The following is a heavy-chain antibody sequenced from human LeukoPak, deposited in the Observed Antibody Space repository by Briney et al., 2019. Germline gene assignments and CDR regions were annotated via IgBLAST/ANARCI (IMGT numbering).Heavy chain of an antibody. Sequence: SETLSLTCTVSGGSISSSSYYWGWIRQPPGKGLEWIGSIYYSGSTYYNPSLKSRVTISVDTSKNQFSLKLSSVTAADTAVYYCARQEAPVYGINWFDPWGQGTLVTVSS. CDR3: ARQEAPVYGINWFDP. J-gene: IGHJ5*02. V-gene: IGHV4-39*01. CDR1: GGSISSSSYY. D-gene: IGHD4-17*01. CDR2: IYYSGST.